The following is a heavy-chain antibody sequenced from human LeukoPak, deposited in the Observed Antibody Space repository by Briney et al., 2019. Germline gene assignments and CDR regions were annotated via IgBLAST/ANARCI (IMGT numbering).Heavy chain of an antibody. CDR1: GYSISSGYY. Sequence: PWETLSLTCAVSGYSISSGYYWGWIRQPPGKGLEWIGSIYHSGSTYYNPSLKSRVTISVDTSNNQFSLKLSSVTAADTAVYYCARDNSNTHFDYWSQGALVTVFS. D-gene: IGHD4-11*01. J-gene: IGHJ4*02. CDR3: ARDNSNTHFDY. V-gene: IGHV4-38-2*02. CDR2: IYHSGST.